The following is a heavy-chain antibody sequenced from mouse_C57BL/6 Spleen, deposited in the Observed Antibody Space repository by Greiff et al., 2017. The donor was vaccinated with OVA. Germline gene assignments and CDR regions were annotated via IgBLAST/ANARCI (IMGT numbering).Heavy chain of an antibody. J-gene: IGHJ2*01. D-gene: IGHD1-1*01. CDR1: GYTFTDYN. Sequence: VQLQQSGPELVKPGASVKIPCKASGYTFTDYNMDWVKQSHGKSLEWIGDINPNNGGTIYNQKFKGKATLTVDKSSSTAYMELRSLTSEDTAVYYCARRKCITTVVFDYWGQGTTLTVSS. CDR3: ARRKCITTVVFDY. V-gene: IGHV1-18*01. CDR2: INPNNGGT.